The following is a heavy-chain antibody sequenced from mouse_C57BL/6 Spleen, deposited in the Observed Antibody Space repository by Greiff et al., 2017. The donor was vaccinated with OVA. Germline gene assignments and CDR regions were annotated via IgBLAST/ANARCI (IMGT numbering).Heavy chain of an antibody. CDR1: GYTFTSYW. D-gene: IGHD2-3*01. V-gene: IGHV1-64*01. J-gene: IGHJ3*01. CDR2: IHPNSGST. CDR3: ARSPAYDWFAY. Sequence: QVQLQQPGAELVKPGASVKLSCKASGYTFTSYWMHWVKQRPGQGLEWIGMIHPNSGSTNYNEKFKSKATLTVDKSSSTAYMQLSSLTSEDSAVYYCARSPAYDWFAYWGQGTLVTVSA.